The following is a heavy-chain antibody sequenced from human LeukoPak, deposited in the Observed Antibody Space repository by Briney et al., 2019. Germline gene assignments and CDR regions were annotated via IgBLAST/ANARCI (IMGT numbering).Heavy chain of an antibody. D-gene: IGHD3-3*01. CDR3: ARDIDRYYADY. CDR1: GFTFSSYA. J-gene: IGHJ4*02. V-gene: IGHV3-30-3*01. CDR2: ISYDGSNK. Sequence: GGSLRLSCAASGFTFSSYAMHWVRQAPGKGLEWVAVISYDGSNKYYADSVKGRFTISRDNSKNTLYLQMNSLRAEDTAVYYCARDIDRYYADYWGQGTLVTVSS.